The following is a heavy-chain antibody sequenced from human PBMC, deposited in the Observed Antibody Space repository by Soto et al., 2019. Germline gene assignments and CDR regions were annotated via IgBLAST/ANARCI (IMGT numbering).Heavy chain of an antibody. Sequence: QLQLQESGPGLVKPSETLSLTCAVSGGSITSGNSYSWAWIRQPPGRGLEWIGSISQTGATSYNPSLKSRVSLSLDKSKNQFSLRLSSATAADIAVYYCARAVSPYFGTWFDPWGQGTPVTVSS. CDR2: ISQTGAT. CDR3: ARAVSPYFGTWFDP. V-gene: IGHV4-30-2*01. J-gene: IGHJ5*02. CDR1: GGSITSGNSYS. D-gene: IGHD3-10*01.